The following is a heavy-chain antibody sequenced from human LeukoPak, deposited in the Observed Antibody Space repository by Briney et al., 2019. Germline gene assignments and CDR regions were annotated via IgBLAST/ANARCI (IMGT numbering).Heavy chain of an antibody. Sequence: ASVKVSCKASGYTFTSYGISWVRQAPGQGLEWMGWISAYNGNTNYAQKLQGRVTMTTDTSTSTAYMELRSLRSDDTAVYYCARDLPLPRMYSSGWYGVAGRWFDPWGQGTLVTVSS. CDR3: ARDLPLPRMYSSGWYGVAGRWFDP. D-gene: IGHD6-19*01. CDR1: GYTFTSYG. V-gene: IGHV1-18*01. J-gene: IGHJ5*02. CDR2: ISAYNGNT.